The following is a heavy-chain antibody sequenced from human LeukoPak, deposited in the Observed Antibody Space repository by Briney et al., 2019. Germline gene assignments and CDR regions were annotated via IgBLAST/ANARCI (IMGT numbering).Heavy chain of an antibody. Sequence: PSETLSLTCTVSGGSISTYFWSWIRQPPGKGLEWIGYIYYSGSTNYNPSLKSRVTISLDTSKNQFSLKLSSVTAADTAMYYCARATPIAAAGSHYFDYWGQGTLVTVSS. CDR3: ARATPIAAAGSHYFDY. J-gene: IGHJ4*02. D-gene: IGHD6-13*01. CDR2: IYYSGST. V-gene: IGHV4-59*01. CDR1: GGSISTYF.